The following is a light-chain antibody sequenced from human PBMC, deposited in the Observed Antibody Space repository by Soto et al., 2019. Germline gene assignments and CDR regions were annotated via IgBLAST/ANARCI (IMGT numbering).Light chain of an antibody. CDR1: SSDVGGYNY. Sequence: QSALTQPASVSGSPGQSITISCTGTSSDVGGYNYVSWYQQHPGKAPKVMIYDVSNRPSGVSNRFSGSKSGYTASLTISGLQAEVEADYSCTSYTSSSTLYVFGTGTKLTVL. V-gene: IGLV2-14*01. CDR2: DVS. J-gene: IGLJ1*01. CDR3: TSYTSSSTLYV.